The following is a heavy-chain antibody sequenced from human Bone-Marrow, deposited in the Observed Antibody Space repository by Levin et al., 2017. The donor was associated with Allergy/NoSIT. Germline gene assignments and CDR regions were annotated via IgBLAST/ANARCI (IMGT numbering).Heavy chain of an antibody. Sequence: PSETLSLTCTVSGDSISDFYWSWIRQPPGKGLEWLGFIYNTRSTNYSPSVKSRATISADTTKNQFSLRLNSVTAADTAVYYCARRHNIGYFDSWGQGTLVSVSS. D-gene: IGHD2-21*01. CDR2: IYNTRST. CDR3: ARRHNIGYFDS. V-gene: IGHV4-59*08. J-gene: IGHJ4*02. CDR1: GDSISDFY.